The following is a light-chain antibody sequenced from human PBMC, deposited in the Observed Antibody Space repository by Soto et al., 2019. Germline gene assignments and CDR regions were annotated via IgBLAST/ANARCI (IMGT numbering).Light chain of an antibody. J-gene: IGKJ5*01. CDR3: QQYNNWPPAT. CDR1: QTLSSSH. Sequence: EVVLTQSPDTLSLSPGERATLSCRASQTLSSSHLAWYQQKPGQAPRLVIYGASTRATGIPARFSGSGSGTEFTLTISSLQSEDFAVYYCQQYNNWPPATFGQGTRLEIK. V-gene: IGKV3-15*01. CDR2: GAS.